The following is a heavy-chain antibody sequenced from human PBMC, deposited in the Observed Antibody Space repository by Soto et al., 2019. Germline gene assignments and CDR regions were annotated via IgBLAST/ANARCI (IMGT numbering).Heavy chain of an antibody. Sequence: ASVKVSCKASGYTFTSYYMHWVRQAPGQGLEWMGIINPSGGSTSYAQKFQGRVTMTRDTSTSTVYMELSSLRSEDTAVYYCARVTPVAAYYDFWSGVGLFDYWGQGTLVTVSS. D-gene: IGHD3-3*01. CDR1: GYTFTSYY. V-gene: IGHV1-46*01. CDR3: ARVTPVAAYYDFWSGVGLFDY. CDR2: INPSGGST. J-gene: IGHJ4*02.